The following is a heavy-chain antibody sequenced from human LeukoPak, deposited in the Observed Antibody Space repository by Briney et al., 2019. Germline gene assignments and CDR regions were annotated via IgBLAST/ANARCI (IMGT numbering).Heavy chain of an antibody. CDR2: IHYDGPEK. Sequence: GGSLRLSCAASGFTFSNYEMNWLRQAPGKGLEWVAFIHYDGPEKYYGDSVRGRFTISRDNSKNTVYLQMNSLRVEDTAVYYCAKDVVGHQWVENYWGQGTLVTVSS. CDR3: AKDVVGHQWVENY. V-gene: IGHV3-30*02. CDR1: GFTFSNYE. D-gene: IGHD6-19*01. J-gene: IGHJ4*02.